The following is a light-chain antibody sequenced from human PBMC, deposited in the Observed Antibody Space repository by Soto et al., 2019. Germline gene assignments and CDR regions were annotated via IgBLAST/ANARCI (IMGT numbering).Light chain of an antibody. J-gene: IGKJ1*01. CDR3: QQYRSWPRT. Sequence: EIVLTKSPATPSVSPGERVTLSCRASQSVDINLAWYQQKPGQAPRLLIYGASTRATDMPGRFSGRGAGAEFTLTISSLQSEDFAVYYCQQYRSWPRTFGQGTKVDIK. V-gene: IGKV3-15*01. CDR1: QSVDIN. CDR2: GAS.